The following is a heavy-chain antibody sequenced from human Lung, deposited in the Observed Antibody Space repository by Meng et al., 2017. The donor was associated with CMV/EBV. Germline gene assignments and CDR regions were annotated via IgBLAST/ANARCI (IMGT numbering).Heavy chain of an antibody. Sequence: GESLKISCAASGFTFSSYDMNWVRQAPGKALEWVAVISIDGSSKFYADSMKGRFTISRDNSKNTLYLQVNSMRPEDTAVYCCTRQADYCEYGGPGTLVTVSS. CDR2: ISIDGSSK. CDR1: GFTFSSYD. J-gene: IGHJ4*02. CDR3: TRQADYCEY. D-gene: IGHD6-25*01. V-gene: IGHV3-30*04.